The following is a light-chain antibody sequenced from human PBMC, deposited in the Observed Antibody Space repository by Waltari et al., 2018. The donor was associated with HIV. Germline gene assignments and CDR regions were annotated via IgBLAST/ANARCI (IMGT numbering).Light chain of an antibody. CDR2: EDK. V-gene: IGLV6-57*01. CDR1: SGNIASDY. J-gene: IGLJ3*02. Sequence: FMLTQPHSVSESPGKTVTISCTRSSGNIASDYVQWYQQRPGSSPTTVIYEDKHRPSGVPDLFSGSIDSSSNSAFLTISGLKTEDEADYYCQSFDSTNQVFGGGTKLTVL. CDR3: QSFDSTNQV.